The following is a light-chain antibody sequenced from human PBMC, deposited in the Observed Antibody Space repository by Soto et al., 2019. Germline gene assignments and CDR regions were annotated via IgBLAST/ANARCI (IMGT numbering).Light chain of an antibody. Sequence: QSVLTQPASVSGSPGQSITISCSGTSSDVGGYNYVSWYQQYPGKAPKLMIYEVNNRPSGVSNRFSGSKSANTASLTISGLHAEDEADYYCSSYTTSSTWVFGGGTKLTVL. V-gene: IGLV2-14*01. CDR3: SSYTTSSTWV. J-gene: IGLJ3*02. CDR1: SSDVGGYNY. CDR2: EVN.